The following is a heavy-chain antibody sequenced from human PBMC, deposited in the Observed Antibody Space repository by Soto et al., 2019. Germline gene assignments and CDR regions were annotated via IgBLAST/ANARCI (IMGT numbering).Heavy chain of an antibody. Sequence: SETLSLTWAVYGGSFSGYYWSWIRQPPGKGLEWIGEINHSGSTNYNPSLKSRVTISVDTSKNQFSLKLSSVTAADTAVYYCARGGKTRLDYWGQGTLVTVSS. J-gene: IGHJ4*02. V-gene: IGHV4-34*01. CDR3: ARGGKTRLDY. D-gene: IGHD3-10*01. CDR1: GGSFSGYY. CDR2: INHSGST.